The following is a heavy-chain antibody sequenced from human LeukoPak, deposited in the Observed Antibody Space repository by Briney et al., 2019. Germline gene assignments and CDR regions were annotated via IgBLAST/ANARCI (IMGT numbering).Heavy chain of an antibody. J-gene: IGHJ4*02. Sequence: SETLSLTCTVSGGSISSYYWSWIRQPPGKGLEWIGYIYYSGSTNYNPSLKSRVTISVDTSKNQFSLKLSSVTAADTAVYYCARHAKQQLAVDYWGQGTLVTVSS. CDR2: IYYSGST. D-gene: IGHD6-13*01. CDR3: ARHAKQQLAVDY. CDR1: GGSISSYY. V-gene: IGHV4-59*08.